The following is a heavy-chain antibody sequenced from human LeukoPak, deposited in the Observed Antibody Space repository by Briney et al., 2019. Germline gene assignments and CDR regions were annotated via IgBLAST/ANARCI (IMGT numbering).Heavy chain of an antibody. V-gene: IGHV1-3*01. D-gene: IGHD4-17*01. Sequence: GGSLRLSCAASGFTFSSYAMHWVRQAPGQRLEWMGWINAGNGNTKYSQKFQGKVTITRDTSASTAYMELSSLRSEDTAVYYCARVGYGDYVGYYYGMDVWGQGTTVTVSS. CDR1: GFTFSSYA. CDR2: INAGNGNT. J-gene: IGHJ6*02. CDR3: ARVGYGDYVGYYYGMDV.